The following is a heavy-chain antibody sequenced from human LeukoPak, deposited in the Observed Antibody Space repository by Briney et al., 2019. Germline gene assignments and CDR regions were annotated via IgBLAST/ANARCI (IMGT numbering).Heavy chain of an antibody. CDR1: GFSFSSYW. CDR2: IKQDGSAK. D-gene: IGHD4-17*01. V-gene: IGHV3-7*01. CDR3: ARRRLKGKYGDDSYWYFDL. Sequence: GGSLRLSCAASGFSFSSYWISWVRQAPVKGLEWVANIKQDGSAKYYVDSVKGRLTISRDNAKNSVHLQMNSLRAEDTAVYYCARRRLKGKYGDDSYWYFDLWGRGTLVTVSS. J-gene: IGHJ2*01.